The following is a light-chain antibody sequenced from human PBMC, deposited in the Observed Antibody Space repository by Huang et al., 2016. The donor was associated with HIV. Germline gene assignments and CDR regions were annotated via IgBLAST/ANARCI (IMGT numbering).Light chain of an antibody. J-gene: IGKJ1*01. CDR2: DES. CDR3: QHRSTWPWT. Sequence: SQTISHFFTWYRQTPGQVPRLLIYDESKRATGIPVRFSGSGSGTDFTLTISALEPEDFAVYYCQHRSTWPWTFGQGTKVEIK. V-gene: IGKV3-11*01. CDR1: QTISHF.